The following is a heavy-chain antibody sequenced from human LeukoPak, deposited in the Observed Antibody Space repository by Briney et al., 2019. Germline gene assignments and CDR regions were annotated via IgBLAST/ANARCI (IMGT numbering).Heavy chain of an antibody. V-gene: IGHV3-74*01. D-gene: IGHD2-8*01. CDR2: IKGDGSGA. CDR3: ACTSRPIDA. J-gene: IGHJ5*02. CDR1: GFTFSAYW. Sequence: GGSLRLSCAASGFTFSAYWMHWVRQAPGRGLVWVSRIKGDGSGASYADSVKGRFTISRDNAKNTLYLEMNSLRGDDTAVYYCACTSRPIDAWGQGTLVTVSS.